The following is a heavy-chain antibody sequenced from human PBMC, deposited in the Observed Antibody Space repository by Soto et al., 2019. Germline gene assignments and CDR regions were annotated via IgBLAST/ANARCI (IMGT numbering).Heavy chain of an antibody. CDR1: GYSFTNYW. Sequence: GESLKISCKGSGYSFTNYWIGWVRQMPGKGLEWMGIIYPGDSDTKYSPSFQGQVTISADKSISTAYLQWSSLKASDTAMFYCARLVIYGDYEHYIDYWGKGTLVTVSS. V-gene: IGHV5-51*01. J-gene: IGHJ4*02. CDR2: IYPGDSDT. CDR3: ARLVIYGDYEHYIDY. D-gene: IGHD4-17*01.